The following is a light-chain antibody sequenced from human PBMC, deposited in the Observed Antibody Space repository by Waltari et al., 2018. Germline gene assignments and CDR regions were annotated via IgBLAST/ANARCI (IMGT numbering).Light chain of an antibody. J-gene: IGKJ3*01. CDR2: EVS. V-gene: IGKV2-29*03. CDR1: QSLFHRDGKTC. CDR3: MPGVHLPLP. Sequence: IVMTQTPLSLSVSPGQPSSISCTSSQSLFHRDGKTCLYWYLTTPGQPPQLLVSEVSSRISGVPDRFSGSGSGADYTHKNSRVDAEEVGLYCGMPGVHLPLPFDAGTKV.